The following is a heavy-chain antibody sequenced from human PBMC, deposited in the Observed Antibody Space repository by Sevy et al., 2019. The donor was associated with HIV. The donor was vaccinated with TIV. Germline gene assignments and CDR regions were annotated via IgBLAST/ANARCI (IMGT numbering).Heavy chain of an antibody. D-gene: IGHD2-21*02. CDR2: IYSGGST. V-gene: IGHV3-53*01. J-gene: IGHJ6*02. CDR3: ASAYCGGDCYDYYYYYGMDV. Sequence: WGSLRLSCAASGFTVSSNYMSWVRQAPGKGLEWVSVIYSGGSTYYADSVKGRFTISRDNSKNTLYLQMNSLRAEDTAVYYCASAYCGGDCYDYYYYYGMDVWGQGTTVTVSS. CDR1: GFTVSSNY.